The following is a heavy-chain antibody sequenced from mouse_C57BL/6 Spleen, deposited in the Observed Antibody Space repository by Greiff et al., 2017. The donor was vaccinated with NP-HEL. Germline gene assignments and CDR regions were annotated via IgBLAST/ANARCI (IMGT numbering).Heavy chain of an antibody. CDR1: GYSFTGYY. J-gene: IGHJ3*01. CDR3: ASGRLGDSVGFAY. D-gene: IGHD1-1*01. CDR2: INPSTGGT. V-gene: IGHV1-42*01. Sequence: EVQLQQSGPELVKPGASVKISCKASGYSFTGYYMNWVKQSPEKSLEWIGEINPSTGGTTYNQKFKAKATLTVDKSSSTAYMQLKSLTSEDSAVYYCASGRLGDSVGFAYWGQGTLVTVSA.